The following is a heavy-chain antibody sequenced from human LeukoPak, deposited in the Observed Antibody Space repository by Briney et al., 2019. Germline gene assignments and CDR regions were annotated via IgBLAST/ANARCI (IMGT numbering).Heavy chain of an antibody. CDR3: ARGGGYYYGTPR. CDR2: IYYSGST. D-gene: IGHD3-22*01. Sequence: SETLSLTCTVSGGSISSYYWSWIRQPPGKGLEWIGYIYYSGSTNYNPSLKSRVTISVDTSKNQFSLKLSSVTAADTAVYYCARGGGYYYGTPRWGQGTLVTVSS. V-gene: IGHV4-59*12. CDR1: GGSISSYY. J-gene: IGHJ4*02.